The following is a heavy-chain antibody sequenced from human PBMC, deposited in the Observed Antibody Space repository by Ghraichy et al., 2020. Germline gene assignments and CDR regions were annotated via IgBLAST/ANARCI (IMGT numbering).Heavy chain of an antibody. CDR2: IYTSGST. V-gene: IGHV4-61*02. J-gene: IGHJ4*02. D-gene: IGHD2-15*01. Sequence: NLSLTCTVSGGSISSGSYYWSWIRQPAGKGLEWIGRIYTSGSTNYNPSLKSRVTISVDTSKNQFSLKLSSVTAADTAVYYCARAESGRILGYWGQGTLVTVSS. CDR3: ARAESGRILGY. CDR1: GGSISSGSYY.